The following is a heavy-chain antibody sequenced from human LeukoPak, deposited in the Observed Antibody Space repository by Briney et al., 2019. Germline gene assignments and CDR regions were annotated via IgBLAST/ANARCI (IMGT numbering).Heavy chain of an antibody. J-gene: IGHJ4*02. CDR3: ARSPTRIAKVFPQEIDY. D-gene: IGHD1-26*01. CDR1: GLTFSSYA. V-gene: IGHV3-23*01. Sequence: GGSLRLSCAASGLTFSSYAMSWVRQAPGKGLEWVSAISGSGGSTYYADSVKGRSTISRDNSKNTLYLQMNSLRAEDTAVYYCARSPTRIAKVFPQEIDYWGQGTLVTVSS. CDR2: ISGSGGST.